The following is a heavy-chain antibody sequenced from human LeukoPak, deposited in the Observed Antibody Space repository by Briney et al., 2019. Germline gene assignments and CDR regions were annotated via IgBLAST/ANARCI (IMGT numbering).Heavy chain of an antibody. D-gene: IGHD3-9*01. J-gene: IGHJ4*02. CDR2: ISAYNGNT. CDR1: GYTFTSYG. CDR3: ARAPALRYFDWLGPLEHFDY. V-gene: IGHV1-18*01. Sequence: ASVKVSCKASGYTFTSYGISWVRQAPGQGLEWMGWISAYNGNTNYAQKLQGRVTMTTDPSTSTAYMELRSLRSDDTAVYYCARAPALRYFDWLGPLEHFDYWGQGTLVTDSS.